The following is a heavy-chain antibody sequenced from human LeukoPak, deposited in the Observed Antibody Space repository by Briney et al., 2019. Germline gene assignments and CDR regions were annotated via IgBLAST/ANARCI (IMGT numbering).Heavy chain of an antibody. CDR3: ARDGQPGSYGGNSDCDY. V-gene: IGHV1-46*01. Sequence: ASVKVSCKASGYTFTSYYMHWVRQAPGQGLEWMGIINPSGGSTSYAQKFQGRVTMTRDTSTSTVYMELSSLRSEDTAVYYCARDGQPGSYGGNSDCDYWGQGTLVTVSS. CDR1: GYTFTSYY. J-gene: IGHJ4*02. CDR2: INPSGGST. D-gene: IGHD4-23*01.